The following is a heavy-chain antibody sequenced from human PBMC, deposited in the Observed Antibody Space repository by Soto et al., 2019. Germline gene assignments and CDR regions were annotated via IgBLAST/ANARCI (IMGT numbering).Heavy chain of an antibody. CDR3: AREDYGRAAFDY. CDR1: GFTFSSYS. CDR2: ISSSSSYI. D-gene: IGHD4-17*01. Sequence: EVQLVESGGGLVKPGGSLRLSCAASGFTFSSYSMNWVRQAPGKGLEWVSSISSSSSYIYYADSVKGRFTISRDNAKNSLYLQMNSLRAEDTAVYYCAREDYGRAAFDYWGQGTLVTVSS. J-gene: IGHJ4*02. V-gene: IGHV3-21*01.